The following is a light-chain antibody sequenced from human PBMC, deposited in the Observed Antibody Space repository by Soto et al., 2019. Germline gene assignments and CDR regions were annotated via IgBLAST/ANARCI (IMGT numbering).Light chain of an antibody. CDR2: GAS. J-gene: IGKJ2*01. V-gene: IGKV3-15*01. CDR3: QQYNNWPRT. Sequence: EIVMTQSPATLSVSPGERATLSCRASQSVSSNLAWYQQKPGQAPRLLIYGASIRATGIPTRFSGSGSGTAFTLTINSLQSDDFAVYYWQQYNNWPRTFGQGTKLEIK. CDR1: QSVSSN.